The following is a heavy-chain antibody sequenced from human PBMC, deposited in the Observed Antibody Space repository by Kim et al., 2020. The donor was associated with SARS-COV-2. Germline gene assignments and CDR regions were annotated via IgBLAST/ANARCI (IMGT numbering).Heavy chain of an antibody. D-gene: IGHD6-13*01. J-gene: IGHJ5*02. V-gene: IGHV4-34*01. Sequence: SETLSLTCAVYGWSFSGYYLSWIRQPPGRGLEWVGEIYNRGSTNYKTSLTTLVTISLVTSNDPFSLKLGFLTAAYTAVYFCSGSLYHAPRSSWVRFDPSG. CDR1: GWSFSGYY. CDR2: IYNRGST. CDR3: SGSLYHAPRSSWVRFDP.